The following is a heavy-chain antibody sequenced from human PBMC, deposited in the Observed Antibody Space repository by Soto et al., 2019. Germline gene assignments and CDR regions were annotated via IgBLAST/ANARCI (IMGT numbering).Heavy chain of an antibody. V-gene: IGHV1-2*02. Sequence: ASVKVSCKASGYTFTGYYMHCVRQAPGQGLELMGWINPNSGGTNAPQKFQGRVTMTRETSISTADMDQSRLRSDATAVYCCARDYTNGLWSLYYYYGMDVWGQGTTVTVSS. D-gene: IGHD2-8*01. CDR3: ARDYTNGLWSLYYYYGMDV. CDR1: GYTFTGYY. CDR2: INPNSGGT. J-gene: IGHJ6*02.